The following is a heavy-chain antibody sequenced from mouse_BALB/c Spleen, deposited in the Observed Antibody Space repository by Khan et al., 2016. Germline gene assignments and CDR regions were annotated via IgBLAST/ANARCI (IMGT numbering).Heavy chain of an antibody. V-gene: IGHV4-1*02. CDR2: INPDSSTI. J-gene: IGHJ1*01. CDR1: GFDFSRYW. Sequence: EVQLQESGGDLVQPRGSLKLSCAASGFDFSRYWMSWVRQAPGKGLEWIGEINPDSSTINYTPSLKDKFIISRDNAKNTLYLQMSKVRSEDTALYYCASYDGYFYWYFDVWGAGTTVTVSS. CDR3: ASYDGYFYWYFDV. D-gene: IGHD2-3*01.